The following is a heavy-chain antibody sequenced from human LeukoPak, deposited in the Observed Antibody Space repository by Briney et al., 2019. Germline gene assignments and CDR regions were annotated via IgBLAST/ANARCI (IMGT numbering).Heavy chain of an antibody. CDR2: INHSGST. D-gene: IGHD1-1*01. V-gene: IGHV4-34*01. J-gene: IGHJ4*02. CDR3: ARLRRPHYFDY. Sequence: SETLSLTCAVYGGSFSGYYWSWIRQPPGKGLEWIGEINHSGSTNYNPSLKSRVTISVDTSKNQFSLKLSSVTAADTAVYYCARLRRPHYFDYRGQGTLVTVSS. CDR1: GGSFSGYY.